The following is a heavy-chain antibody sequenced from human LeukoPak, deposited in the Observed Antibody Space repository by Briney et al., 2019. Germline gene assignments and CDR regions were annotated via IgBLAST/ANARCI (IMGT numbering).Heavy chain of an antibody. J-gene: IGHJ4*02. CDR1: GFTFSSFW. D-gene: IGHD5-18*01. V-gene: IGHV3-7*03. CDR3: ARGGTRGYSPVDY. Sequence: GGSLRLSCAASGFTFSSFWMNWVGQAPGKGLEWLANIKQDGSERNYGDSVKGRSTISRVNAKNSLFLQMNSLRVEDTAVYYCARGGTRGYSPVDYWGQGILVTVSS. CDR2: IKQDGSER.